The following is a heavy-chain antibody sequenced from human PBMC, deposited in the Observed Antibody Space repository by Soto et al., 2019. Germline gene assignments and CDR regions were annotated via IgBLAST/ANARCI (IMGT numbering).Heavy chain of an antibody. V-gene: IGHV1-46*01. CDR1: EYTFTNYN. CDR2: IRPSGVNT. Sequence: QVQLVQSGAEVKKPGASVKVSCKASEYTFTNYNVHWLRQAPGQGLEWMGIIRPSGVNTGYARRFQGRVTVTRDRSTSTVYVELTSLTSDDTGVYSCAREPKESFYFDFWGQGTLVTVSS. CDR3: AREPKESFYFDF. J-gene: IGHJ4*02.